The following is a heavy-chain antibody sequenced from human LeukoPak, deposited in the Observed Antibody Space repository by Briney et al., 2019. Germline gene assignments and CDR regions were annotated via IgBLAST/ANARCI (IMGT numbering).Heavy chain of an antibody. CDR2: IYYSGST. Sequence: SETLSLTCTVSGGSISSSSYYWGWIRQPPGKGLEWIGSIYYSGSTHYNPSLKSRVTISVDTSKNQFSLKLSSVTAADTAVYYCARQKGYYDSSGYYAYYFDYWGQGTLVTVSS. CDR1: GGSISSSSYY. V-gene: IGHV4-39*01. CDR3: ARQKGYYDSSGYYAYYFDY. D-gene: IGHD3-22*01. J-gene: IGHJ4*02.